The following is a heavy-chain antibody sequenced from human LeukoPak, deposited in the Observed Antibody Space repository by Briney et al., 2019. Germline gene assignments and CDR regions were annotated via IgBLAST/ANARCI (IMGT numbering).Heavy chain of an antibody. Sequence: SETLSLTCTVSGGSISSSNYYWGWIRQPPGKGLEWIASIYYSGSTYHNPSLKSRVTISVDTSKNQFSLKLSSVTAADTAVYYCGRVNWILEYWDQGTLVTVSS. D-gene: IGHD1-1*01. CDR3: GRVNWILEY. J-gene: IGHJ4*02. V-gene: IGHV4-39*07. CDR2: IYYSGST. CDR1: GGSISSSNYY.